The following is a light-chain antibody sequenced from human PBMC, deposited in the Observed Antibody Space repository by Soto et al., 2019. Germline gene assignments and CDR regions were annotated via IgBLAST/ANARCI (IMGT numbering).Light chain of an antibody. Sequence: DIQMTQSPSSLSASVGDRVTITCRASQSISSYLNWYQQKPGKAPKLLIYAASSLQSGVPSRFSGSGSGTDFTLTISSLQPEDFVTYYCQQSYSTLFTSGPGTKVDIK. CDR3: QQSYSTLFT. V-gene: IGKV1-39*01. CDR1: QSISSY. J-gene: IGKJ3*01. CDR2: AAS.